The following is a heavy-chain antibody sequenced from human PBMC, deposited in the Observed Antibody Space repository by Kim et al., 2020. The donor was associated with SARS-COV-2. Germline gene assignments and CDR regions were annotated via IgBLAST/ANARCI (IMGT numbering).Heavy chain of an antibody. J-gene: IGHJ6*02. CDR2: IIPILGIA. V-gene: IGHV1-69*02. Sequence: SVKVSCKASGGTFSSYTISWVRQAPGQGLEWMGRIIPILGIANYAQKFQGRVTITADKSTSTAYMELSSLRSEDTAVYYCARSLVPGYCSGGSCYTGRQYGMDVWGQGTTVTVSS. CDR3: ARSLVPGYCSGGSCYTGRQYGMDV. D-gene: IGHD2-15*01. CDR1: GGTFSSYT.